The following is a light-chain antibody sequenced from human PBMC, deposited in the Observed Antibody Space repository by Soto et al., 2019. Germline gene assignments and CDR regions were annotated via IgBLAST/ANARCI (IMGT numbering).Light chain of an antibody. J-gene: IGKJ5*01. CDR3: QQSYGTPIT. CDR2: VAS. Sequence: DIQMTQSPSSLSASVGDRVTITCRASQSISNYLNWYQQKPGEAPNLLIYVASSLQSEVPSRFSGSGSGTDFTLTITSLQPEDFATYYCQQSYGTPITFGQGTRLEIK. V-gene: IGKV1-39*01. CDR1: QSISNY.